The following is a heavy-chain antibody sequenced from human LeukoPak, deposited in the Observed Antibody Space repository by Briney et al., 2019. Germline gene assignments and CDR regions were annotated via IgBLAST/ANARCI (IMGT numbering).Heavy chain of an antibody. Sequence: GGSLRLSCAASGFTYSSYWMSWVRQAPGKGLKWVANIKEDESEKDYVDSVKGRFTISRDNAKNSLYLQINSLRAEDTAVYYCARGGSFGSFDYWGQGTLVTVSS. CDR2: IKEDESEK. J-gene: IGHJ4*02. V-gene: IGHV3-7*01. D-gene: IGHD1-26*01. CDR3: ARGGSFGSFDY. CDR1: GFTYSSYW.